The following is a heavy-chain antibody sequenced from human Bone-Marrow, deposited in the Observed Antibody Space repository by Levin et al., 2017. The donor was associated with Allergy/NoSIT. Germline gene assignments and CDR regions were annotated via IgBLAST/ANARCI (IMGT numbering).Heavy chain of an antibody. CDR1: GFTFSAHG. CDR2: IVSDGSDK. D-gene: IGHD6-13*01. V-gene: IGHV3-30*18. CDR3: AKDAGRLEFFDL. Sequence: GESLKISCAASGFTFSAHGLHWVRQAPGKGLEWVAVIVSDGSDKSYADFVKGRFTISRDNSKNTLYMQMDSLRPEDTAVYYCAKDAGRLEFFDLWGQGTLVTVSS. J-gene: IGHJ4*02.